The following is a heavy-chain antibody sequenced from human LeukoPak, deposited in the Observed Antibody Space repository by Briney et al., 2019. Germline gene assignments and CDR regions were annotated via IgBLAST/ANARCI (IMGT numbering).Heavy chain of an antibody. V-gene: IGHV4-4*08. CDR3: ARRAYYDSSGYYPTSGYFDL. CDR2: IYSNGIT. J-gene: IGHJ2*01. CDR1: GGSIFSYY. D-gene: IGHD3-22*01. Sequence: SETLSLTCTVSGGSIFSYYLNWIRQPPGKGVEWIGYIYSNGITNYSPSLRSRGTISIATSKNQFSLRLRSVTAADTAIYYCARRAYYDSSGYYPTSGYFDLWGRGTLVTVSS.